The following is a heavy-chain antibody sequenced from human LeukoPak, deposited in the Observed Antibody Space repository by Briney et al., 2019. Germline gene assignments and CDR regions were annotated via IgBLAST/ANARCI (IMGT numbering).Heavy chain of an antibody. CDR3: ARVTGYVVEDYFDY. CDR2: IYYSGST. Sequence: PSETLSLTCSVSGGSISGYYWSWIRQPPGKGLEWIGYIYYSGSTYYNPSLKSRVTISVDTSKNQFSLRLSSVTAADTAVYYCARVTGYVVEDYFDYWGQGTLVTVSS. J-gene: IGHJ4*02. CDR1: GGSISGYY. D-gene: IGHD2-15*01. V-gene: IGHV4-59*13.